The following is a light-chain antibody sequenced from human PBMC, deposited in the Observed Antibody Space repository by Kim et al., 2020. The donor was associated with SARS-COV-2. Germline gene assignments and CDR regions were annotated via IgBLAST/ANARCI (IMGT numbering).Light chain of an antibody. CDR3: QQYNNWPPIT. Sequence: APGERATLSCRASQSVSSNLAWYQQKPGQAPRLLIYGASTRATGIPARFSGSGSGTEFTLTISSLQSEDFAVYYCQQYNNWPPITFGQGTRLEIK. CDR2: GAS. J-gene: IGKJ5*01. V-gene: IGKV3-15*01. CDR1: QSVSSN.